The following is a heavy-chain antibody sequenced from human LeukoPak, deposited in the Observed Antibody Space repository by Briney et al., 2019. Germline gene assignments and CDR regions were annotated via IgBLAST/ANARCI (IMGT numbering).Heavy chain of an antibody. J-gene: IGHJ1*01. D-gene: IGHD2-21*02. CDR2: IYSGGST. CDR3: ARTDETAPAEDFQH. Sequence: PGGSLRLSCAASGFSFSSNYMRWVRQAPGKGLEWVSVIYSGGSTYYADSVKGRFTISRDNSKNTLYLQMKSLRAEDTAVYYCARTDETAPAEDFQHWGQGTLVTVSS. CDR1: GFSFSSNY. V-gene: IGHV3-53*01.